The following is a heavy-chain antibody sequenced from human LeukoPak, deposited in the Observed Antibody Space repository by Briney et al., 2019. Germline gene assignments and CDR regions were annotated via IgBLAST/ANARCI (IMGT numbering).Heavy chain of an antibody. J-gene: IGHJ3*02. V-gene: IGHV4-38-2*02. D-gene: IGHD3-9*01. CDR3: ARRRGILTGYYGRNAFDI. CDR1: GFSVSSVYY. CDR2: IYRSGST. Sequence: SETLSLTCTVSGFSVSSVYYWGWIRQPPGKGLEWIGSIYRSGSTYYNPSLKSRVTISVDTSKNQFSLKLSSVTAADTAVYYCARRRGILTGYYGRNAFDIWGQGTMVTVSS.